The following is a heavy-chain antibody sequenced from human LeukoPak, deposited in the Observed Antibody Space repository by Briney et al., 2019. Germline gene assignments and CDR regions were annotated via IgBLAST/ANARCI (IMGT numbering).Heavy chain of an antibody. J-gene: IGHJ6*02. CDR1: GLTFSSYA. D-gene: IGHD3-9*01. Sequence: GGSLRLSCAASGLTFSSYAMHWVRQAPGKGLEWVAVISYDGSNKYYADSVKGRFTISRDNSKNTLYLQMNSLRAEDTAVYYCARDLERYFDWLAVDYYYGMDVWGQGTTVTVSS. CDR3: ARDLERYFDWLAVDYYYGMDV. CDR2: ISYDGSNK. V-gene: IGHV3-30-3*01.